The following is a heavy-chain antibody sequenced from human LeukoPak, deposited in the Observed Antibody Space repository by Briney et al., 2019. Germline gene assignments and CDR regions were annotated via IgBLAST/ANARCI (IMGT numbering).Heavy chain of an antibody. CDR2: INQDGSER. J-gene: IGHJ4*02. CDR1: RFSFSNYW. Sequence: GGSLRLSCTPSRFSFSNYWMAWVRQAPGKGLEWVGNINQDGSERNYVDSVKGRFTISRDNAKNSLFLQMNSLRVEDTAVYYCARGYWNFDYWGQGTQVTASS. V-gene: IGHV3-7*04. D-gene: IGHD2-21*01. CDR3: ARGYWNFDY.